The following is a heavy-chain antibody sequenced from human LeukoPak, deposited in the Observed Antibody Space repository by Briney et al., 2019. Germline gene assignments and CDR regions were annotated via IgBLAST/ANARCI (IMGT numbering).Heavy chain of an antibody. CDR2: INSDGSST. V-gene: IGHV3-74*01. CDR3: ARDLGYYDSSGYTPD. D-gene: IGHD3-22*01. Sequence: GGSLRLSCAASGFTFSSYWMHWVRHDPGKGLVWVSRINSDGSSTSYADSVKGRFTISRDNAKNTLYLQMNSLRAEDTAVYYCARDLGYYDSSGYTPDWGQGTLVTVSS. J-gene: IGHJ4*02. CDR1: GFTFSSYW.